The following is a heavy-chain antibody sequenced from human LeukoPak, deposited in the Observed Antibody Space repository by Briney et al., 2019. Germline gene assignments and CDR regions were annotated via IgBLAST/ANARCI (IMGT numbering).Heavy chain of an antibody. CDR1: GFTFSTYW. D-gene: IGHD4/OR15-4a*01. V-gene: IGHV3-7*05. CDR2: INQDGSEK. Sequence: PGGSLRLSCAASGFTFSTYWMTWVRQAPGKGLEWVANINQDGSEKSYVDSVKGRFTISRDNAKSSLYLEMNSLRAEDTAVYYCARALVGDGASAYWGQGTLVTVSS. J-gene: IGHJ4*02. CDR3: ARALVGDGASAY.